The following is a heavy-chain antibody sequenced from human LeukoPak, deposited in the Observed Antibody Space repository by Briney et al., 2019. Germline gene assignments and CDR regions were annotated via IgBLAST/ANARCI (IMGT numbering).Heavy chain of an antibody. CDR3: SRSFFRQQGEPFDS. D-gene: IGHD6-13*01. Sequence: SQTLSLTCAISGDSVSSKSAAWNWIRQSPSRGLEWLGRTYYRSKWYDDYAVSVKSRITINADTSKNQFSLQLNSVTPEDTAVYYCSRSFFRQQGEPFDSWGQGTLVTVSS. CDR1: GDSVSSKSAA. J-gene: IGHJ4*02. V-gene: IGHV6-1*01. CDR2: TYYRSKWYD.